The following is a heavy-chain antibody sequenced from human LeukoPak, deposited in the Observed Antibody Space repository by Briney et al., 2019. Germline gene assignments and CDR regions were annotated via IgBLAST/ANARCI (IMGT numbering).Heavy chain of an antibody. CDR2: ISWNSGSI. CDR3: AKDLGSGYSYGPNWFDP. D-gene: IGHD5-18*01. V-gene: IGHV3-9*01. J-gene: IGHJ5*02. Sequence: GGSLRLSYAASGFTFDDYAMHWVRQAPGKGLEWVSGISWNSGSIGYADSVKGRFTISRDNSKNTLYLQMNSLRAEDTAVYYCAKDLGSGYSYGPNWFDPWGQGTLVTVSS. CDR1: GFTFDDYA.